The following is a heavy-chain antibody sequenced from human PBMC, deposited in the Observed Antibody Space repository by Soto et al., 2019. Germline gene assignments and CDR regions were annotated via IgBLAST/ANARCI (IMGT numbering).Heavy chain of an antibody. Sequence: EMQLLESGGGLVQPGGSLRLSCAASGFTFSNFAMTWVRQAPGKVLEWVSGVYGGGNGALYADSVKGRFIISRDNSKNALYLHMTSLRAGDTAVYYCAKFEGALHHNYHMDVWGQGTTVTVSS. J-gene: IGHJ6*03. D-gene: IGHD3-9*01. CDR1: GFTFSNFA. V-gene: IGHV3-23*01. CDR2: VYGGGNGA. CDR3: AKFEGALHHNYHMDV.